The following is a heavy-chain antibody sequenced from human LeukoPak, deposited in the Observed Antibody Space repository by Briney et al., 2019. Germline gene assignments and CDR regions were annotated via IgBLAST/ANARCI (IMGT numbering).Heavy chain of an antibody. J-gene: IGHJ4*02. D-gene: IGHD3-9*01. CDR1: GGSFSGYY. CDR3: ARGRDGYYNPWFDY. V-gene: IGHV4-34*01. CDR2: INHSGST. Sequence: SETLSLTCAVYGGSFSGYYWSWIRQPPGKGLEWIGEINHSGSTNYNPSLKSRVTISVDTSKNQFSLKLSSVTAADTAVYYCARGRDGYYNPWFDYWGQGTLVTVSS.